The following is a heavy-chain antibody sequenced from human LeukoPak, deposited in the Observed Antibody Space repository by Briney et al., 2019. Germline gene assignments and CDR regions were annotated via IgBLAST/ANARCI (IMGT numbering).Heavy chain of an antibody. CDR2: ISCTTTSI. V-gene: IGHV3-21*01. CDR3: ARDESSGSLHFDY. J-gene: IGHJ4*02. D-gene: IGHD3-10*01. CDR1: GFTVSNYT. Sequence: GVSLRLSCSASGFTVSNYTLSWVRQAQGKGMKWVSSISCTTTSIFSALSVQVRFTISRDNPNNSLYLQMNRLRAEDTAVYYCARDESSGSLHFDYWGQGTLVTVSS.